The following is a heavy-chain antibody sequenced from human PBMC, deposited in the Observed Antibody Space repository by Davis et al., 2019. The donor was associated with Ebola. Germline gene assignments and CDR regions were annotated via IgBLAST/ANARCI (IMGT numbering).Heavy chain of an antibody. D-gene: IGHD3-9*01. CDR2: IIPIFDTP. V-gene: IGHV1-69*13. CDR3: ARDFDGGNYYFDY. CDR1: GGSFSSHP. J-gene: IGHJ4*02. Sequence: SVKVSCKTSGGSFSSHPISWVRQAPGQGLEWMGGIIPIFDTPRYAQKFQGRITITADASTSTAYMELSSLRSEDTATYFCARDFDGGNYYFDYWGPGTPVTVSS.